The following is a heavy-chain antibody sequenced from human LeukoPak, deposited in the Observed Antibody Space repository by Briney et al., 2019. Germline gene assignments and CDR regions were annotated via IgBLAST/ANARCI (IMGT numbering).Heavy chain of an antibody. J-gene: IGHJ5*02. V-gene: IGHV3-23*01. D-gene: IGHD6-6*01. Sequence: GGSLRLSCAASGFTFSSYAMSWVRQAPGKGLEWVSAISGSGGSTYYADSVKGRFTISRDSSKNTLYLQMNSLRAEDTAVYYCAKVPSSIAAENWFDPWGQGTLVTVSS. CDR3: AKVPSSIAAENWFDP. CDR1: GFTFSSYA. CDR2: ISGSGGST.